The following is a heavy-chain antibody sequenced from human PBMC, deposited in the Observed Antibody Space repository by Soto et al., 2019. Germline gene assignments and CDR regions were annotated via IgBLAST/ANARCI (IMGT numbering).Heavy chain of an antibody. V-gene: IGHV3-30-3*01. D-gene: IGHD3-22*01. J-gene: IGHJ6*02. CDR2: ISYDGSNK. Sequence: LRLSCAASGFTFSSYAMHWVRQAPGKGLEWVAVISYDGSNKYYADSVKGRFTISRDNSKNTLYLQMNSLRAEDTAVYYCARDNYDSSGYYYLRWDYYYYGMDVWGQGTTVTVSS. CDR1: GFTFSSYA. CDR3: ARDNYDSSGYYYLRWDYYYYGMDV.